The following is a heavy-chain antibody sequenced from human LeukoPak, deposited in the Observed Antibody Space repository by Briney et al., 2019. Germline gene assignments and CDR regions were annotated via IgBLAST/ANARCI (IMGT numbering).Heavy chain of an antibody. CDR2: INWNGGST. D-gene: IGHD3-22*01. CDR1: AFTFDDYG. V-gene: IGHV3-20*04. J-gene: IGHJ4*02. Sequence: GGSLRLSCAASAFTFDDYGMSWVRQAPGKGLEWVSGINWNGGSTGYADSVKGRFTISRDNAKNSLYLQMNSLRAEDTALYYCAREYYYDSSGYTFDYWGQGTLVTVSS. CDR3: AREYYYDSSGYTFDY.